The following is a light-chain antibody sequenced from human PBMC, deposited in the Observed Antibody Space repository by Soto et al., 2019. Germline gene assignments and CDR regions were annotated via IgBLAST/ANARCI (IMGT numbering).Light chain of an antibody. V-gene: IGKV3-15*01. J-gene: IGKJ2*01. CDR1: QSVSSN. CDR3: QQYNNWPYT. CDR2: GAS. Sequence: EIVTTQSPATLSVSPGERATLFCRASQSVSSNLAWYQQKPGQAPRLLIYGASTRATGIQARFSGSGSATEFTLTISSLQSEAFAVYYCQQYNNWPYTFGQGTKLEIK.